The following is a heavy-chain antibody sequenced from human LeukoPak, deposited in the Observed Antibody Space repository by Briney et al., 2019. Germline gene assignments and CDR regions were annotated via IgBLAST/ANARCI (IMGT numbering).Heavy chain of an antibody. Sequence: GGSLRLSCAASGFTFSSYWMSWVRQAPGKGLEWVANIKQDGSEKYYVDSVKGRFTISRDNAKNSLYLQTNSLRAEDTAVHYCARSPMTTVTTYYYYYYGMDVWGQGTTVTVSS. D-gene: IGHD4-17*01. CDR3: ARSPMTTVTTYYYYYYGMDV. CDR2: IKQDGSEK. CDR1: GFTFSSYW. J-gene: IGHJ6*02. V-gene: IGHV3-7*01.